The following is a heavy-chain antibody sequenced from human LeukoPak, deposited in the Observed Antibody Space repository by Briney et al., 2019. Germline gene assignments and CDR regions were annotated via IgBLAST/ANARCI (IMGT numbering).Heavy chain of an antibody. CDR3: ARDLGGGSMVRGYYYYMDV. V-gene: IGHV1-69*13. Sequence: GASVKVSCKASGGTFSSYAISWVRQAPGQGLEWMGGIIPIFGTANYAQKFQGRVTITADESTSTAYMELSSPRSEDTAVYYCARDLGGGSMVRGYYYYMDVWGKGTTVTVSS. D-gene: IGHD3-10*01. CDR1: GGTFSSYA. J-gene: IGHJ6*03. CDR2: IIPIFGTA.